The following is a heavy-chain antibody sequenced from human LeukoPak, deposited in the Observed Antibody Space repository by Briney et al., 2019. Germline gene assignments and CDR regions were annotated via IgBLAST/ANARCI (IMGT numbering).Heavy chain of an antibody. J-gene: IGHJ5*02. CDR3: ARVESARFDP. V-gene: IGHV4-4*07. Sequence: SETLSLTCTVSGGSISSYYWSWIRQPAGKGLEWIGRIYSSGSTNYNPSLKSRVTMSIDTSKNQFSLKLASVTAADTAVYYCARVESARFDPWGQGTLVTVSS. CDR2: IYSSGST. D-gene: IGHD1-1*01. CDR1: GGSISSYY.